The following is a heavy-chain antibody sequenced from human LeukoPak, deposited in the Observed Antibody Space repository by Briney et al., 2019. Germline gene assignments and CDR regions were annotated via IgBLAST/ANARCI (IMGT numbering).Heavy chain of an antibody. V-gene: IGHV1-69*04. CDR1: GGTFSSYA. J-gene: IGHJ4*02. CDR2: IIPILGIA. CDR3: ARCGRSGYYYQIGY. D-gene: IGHD3-22*01. Sequence: SVKVSCKASGGTFSSYAISWVRQAPGQGLEWMGRIIPILGIANYAQKFQGRVTITADKSTSTAYMELSSLRSEDTAVYYCARCGRSGYYYQIGYWGQGTLVTVSS.